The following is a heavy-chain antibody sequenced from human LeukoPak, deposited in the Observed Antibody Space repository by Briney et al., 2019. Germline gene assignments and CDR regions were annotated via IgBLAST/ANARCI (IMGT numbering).Heavy chain of an antibody. CDR1: NYSISSGDY. D-gene: IGHD6-13*01. V-gene: IGHV4-38-2*02. J-gene: IGHJ5*02. CDR2: IYHIGTT. Sequence: SETLSLTCTVSNYSISSGDYWGWIRQPPGKGLEWIGSIYHIGTTYKNPSLKSRVSISVDASKKQFSLTMRSVTAADTAVYYCAREGTHSSTWYHWFDPWGQGTLVSVSS. CDR3: AREGTHSSTWYHWFDP.